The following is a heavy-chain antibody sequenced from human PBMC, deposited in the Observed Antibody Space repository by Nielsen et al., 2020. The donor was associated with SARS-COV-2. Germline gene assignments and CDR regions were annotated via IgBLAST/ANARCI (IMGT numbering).Heavy chain of an antibody. V-gene: IGHV1-18*01. D-gene: IGHD3-16*01. J-gene: IGHJ5*02. Sequence: ARRRGLEWMGRINPNSGNTNYAQKLQGRVTMTTDTSTSTAYMELRSLRSDDTAVYYRAREGGSGLVDWFDPWGQGTLVTVSS. CDR2: INPNSGNT. CDR3: AREGGSGLVDWFDP.